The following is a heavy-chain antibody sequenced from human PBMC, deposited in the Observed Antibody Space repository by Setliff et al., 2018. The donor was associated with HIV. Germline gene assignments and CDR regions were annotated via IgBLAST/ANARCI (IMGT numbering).Heavy chain of an antibody. CDR1: GYTFTSYF. CDR2: IDPNGGAT. Sequence: ASVKVSCKAFGYTFTSYFLHWVRQAPGQGLEWLGIIDPNGGATNNAQKLQGRLTVTTDTSTGTLYMELSNLRSDDSAVYYCARAGGEATDQAFDIWGQGTTVTVSS. J-gene: IGHJ3*02. D-gene: IGHD2-2*01. V-gene: IGHV1-46*01. CDR3: ARAGGEATDQAFDI.